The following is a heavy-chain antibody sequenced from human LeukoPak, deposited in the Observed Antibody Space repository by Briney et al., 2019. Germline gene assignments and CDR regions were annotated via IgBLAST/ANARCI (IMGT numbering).Heavy chain of an antibody. D-gene: IGHD6-13*01. CDR1: GFSLRTRGVG. V-gene: IGHV2-5*02. J-gene: IGHJ4*02. Sequence: SGPTLVKPTQTLTLTCTYSGFSLRTRGVGVGWIRQPPGKALEWLALIYWDDDKRYSPSLKSRLTITKDTSKNQVVLAMTNMDPVDTATCYCAHRRRIAAAGTTPFDYWGQGTLVTVSS. CDR3: AHRRRIAAAGTTPFDY. CDR2: IYWDDDK.